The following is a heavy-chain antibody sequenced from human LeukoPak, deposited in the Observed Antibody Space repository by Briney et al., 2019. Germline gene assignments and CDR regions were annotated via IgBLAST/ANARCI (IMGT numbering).Heavy chain of an antibody. CDR1: GGSFSGYY. Sequence: SETLSRTCAVYGGSFSGYYWSWIRQPPGKGLEWIGEINHSGSTNYNPSLKSRVTISVDTSKNQFSLKLSSVTAADTAVYYCARGCDDSSGYYQYYFDYWGQGTLVTVSS. D-gene: IGHD3-22*01. CDR2: INHSGST. CDR3: ARGCDDSSGYYQYYFDY. J-gene: IGHJ4*02. V-gene: IGHV4-34*01.